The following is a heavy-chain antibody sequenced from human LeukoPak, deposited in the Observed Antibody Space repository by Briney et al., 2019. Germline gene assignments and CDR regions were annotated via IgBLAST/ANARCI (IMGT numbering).Heavy chain of an antibody. J-gene: IGHJ4*02. CDR3: AKLDSYYDFWSGFCYFDY. Sequence: PGVSLRLSCAASGFTFISYAMSWVRQAPGKGLECVSAISGSGDIIYYVDSVKGRFTISQDNSKTTLYLQMNSLRAEDRVVYYCAKLDSYYDFWSGFCYFDYWGRGTRVSVS. CDR1: GFTFISYA. D-gene: IGHD3-3*01. V-gene: IGHV3-23*01. CDR2: ISGSGDII.